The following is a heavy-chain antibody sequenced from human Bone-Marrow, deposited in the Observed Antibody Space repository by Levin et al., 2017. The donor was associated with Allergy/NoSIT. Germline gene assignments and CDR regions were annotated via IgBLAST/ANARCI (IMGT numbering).Heavy chain of an antibody. D-gene: IGHD2-15*01. CDR1: GYTFTSYD. CDR2: MNPNSGNT. Sequence: ASVKVSCKASGYTFTSYDINWVRQATGQGLEWMGWMNPNSGNTGYAQKFQGRVTMTRNTSISTAYMELSSLRSEDTAVYYCARGRYCSGGSSYPFDYWGQGTLVTVSS. J-gene: IGHJ4*02. CDR3: ARGRYCSGGSSYPFDY. V-gene: IGHV1-8*01.